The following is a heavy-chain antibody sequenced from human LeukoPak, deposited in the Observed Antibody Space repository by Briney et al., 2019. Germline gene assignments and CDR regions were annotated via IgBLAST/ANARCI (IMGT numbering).Heavy chain of an antibody. J-gene: IGHJ4*02. CDR1: GGTFSSYA. V-gene: IGHV1-69*13. CDR3: AGAVAGPSTMDY. D-gene: IGHD6-19*01. Sequence: SVKVSCRASGGTFSSYAISWVRQAPGQGLEWMGGVIPIFGTANYAQKFQGRVTITADESTSTAYMELSSLRSEDTAVYYCAGAVAGPSTMDYWGQGTLVTVSS. CDR2: VIPIFGTA.